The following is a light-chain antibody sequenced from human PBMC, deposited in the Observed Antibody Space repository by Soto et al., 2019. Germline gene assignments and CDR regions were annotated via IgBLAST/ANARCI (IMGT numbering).Light chain of an antibody. CDR3: QPYDTIPGT. V-gene: IGKV1-5*03. Sequence: DIQMTQSPSTLSASVGDRVTITCRASQSISSWLAWYQQKPGKAPKLLIYKASSLESGVPSRFSGSGSGTEFTLTISSLQPDDFATYYCQPYDTIPGTFGQGTKLEIK. J-gene: IGKJ2*01. CDR1: QSISSW. CDR2: KAS.